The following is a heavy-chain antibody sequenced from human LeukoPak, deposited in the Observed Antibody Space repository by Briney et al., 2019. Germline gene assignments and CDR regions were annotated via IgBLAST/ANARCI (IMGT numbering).Heavy chain of an antibody. CDR1: GFTFSASA. Sequence: GGSLRLSCAASGFTFSASAMSWVRQAPGKGLEWVANIKEDGSDKYYVDSVKGRFTISRDNAQNSVYLQMNSLRAEDTAVYYCGREEFHSADFRGQGTLVTVSS. CDR2: IKEDGSDK. D-gene: IGHD3-10*01. CDR3: GREEFHSADF. J-gene: IGHJ4*02. V-gene: IGHV3-7*01.